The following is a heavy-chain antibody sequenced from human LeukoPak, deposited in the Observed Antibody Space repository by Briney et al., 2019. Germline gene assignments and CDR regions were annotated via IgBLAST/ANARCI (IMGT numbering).Heavy chain of an antibody. V-gene: IGHV3-30*18. CDR2: ISYDGSNK. Sequence: PGRSLRLSCAASGFTFSSYGMHWVRQAPGKGLEWVAVISYDGSNKYYADSVKGRFTISRDNSKNTLYLQMNSLRAEDTAVYYCAKSGVSYFDYWGQGTLVTVSS. CDR3: AKSGVSYFDY. J-gene: IGHJ4*02. CDR1: GFTFSSYG. D-gene: IGHD2-8*01.